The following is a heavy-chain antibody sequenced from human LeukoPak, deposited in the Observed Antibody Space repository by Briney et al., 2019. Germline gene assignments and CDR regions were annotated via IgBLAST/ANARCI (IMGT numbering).Heavy chain of an antibody. CDR2: IYPGDSDT. J-gene: IGHJ4*02. V-gene: IGHV5-51*01. Sequence: GESLKISCKGSGYSFTRYWIGWVRQMPGKGLEWMGIIYPGDSDTRYSPSFQGQVSMSAGKSSSTAYVQWSSLKASDTAIYYCARLDSTMFDSWGQGTLVTVSS. CDR3: ARLDSTMFDS. D-gene: IGHD5-18*01. CDR1: GYSFTRYW.